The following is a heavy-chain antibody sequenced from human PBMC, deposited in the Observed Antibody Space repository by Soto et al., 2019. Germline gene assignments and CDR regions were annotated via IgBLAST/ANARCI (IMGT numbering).Heavy chain of an antibody. V-gene: IGHV3-33*01. D-gene: IGHD5-18*01. CDR3: ARGTAMANYYYYGMDV. CDR2: IWYDGSNK. J-gene: IGHJ6*02. Sequence: QVPLVESGGGVVQPGRSLRLSCAASGFTFSSYGMHWVRQAPGKGLEWVAVIWYDGSNKYYADSVKGRFTISRDNSKNTLYLQMNSLRAEDTALYYCARGTAMANYYYYGMDVWGQGTTVTVSS. CDR1: GFTFSSYG.